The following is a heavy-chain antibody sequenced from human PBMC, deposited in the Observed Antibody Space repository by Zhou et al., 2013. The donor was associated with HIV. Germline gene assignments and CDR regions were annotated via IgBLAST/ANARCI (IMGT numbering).Heavy chain of an antibody. J-gene: IGHJ6*02. V-gene: IGHV1-2*02. CDR2: INPNSGGT. D-gene: IGHD4-17*01. CDR3: ARDQVDGDYPYYYYGMDV. CDR1: GYTFTGYY. Sequence: QVQLVQSGAEVKKPGASVKVSCKASGYTFTGYYMHWVRQAPGQGLEWMGWINPNSGGTNYAQKFQGRVTITADESTSTAYMELSSLRSEDTAVYYCARDQVDGDYPYYYYGMDVWGQGTTVTVSS.